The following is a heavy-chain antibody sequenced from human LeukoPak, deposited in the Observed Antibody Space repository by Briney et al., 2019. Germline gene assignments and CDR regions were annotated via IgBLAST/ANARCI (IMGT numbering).Heavy chain of an antibody. CDR2: IHPNSGGT. V-gene: IGHV1-2*02. CDR1: GYTFTGYY. CDR3: ARDLGYCSGSRCYSIVWFDP. D-gene: IGHD2-15*01. J-gene: IGHJ5*02. Sequence: ASVKVSCKASGYTFTGYYMHGVRQAPGQGREWMGWIHPNSGGTNYAQKFQGRCNMTREKSISTAYMELSRLRSEDAAVYYCARDLGYCSGSRCYSIVWFDPWGQGTLVTVSS.